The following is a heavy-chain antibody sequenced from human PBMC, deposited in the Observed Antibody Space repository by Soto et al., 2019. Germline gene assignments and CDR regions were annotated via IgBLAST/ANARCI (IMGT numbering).Heavy chain of an antibody. J-gene: IGHJ6*03. CDR2: TYYRSKWYF. D-gene: IGHD1-1*01. V-gene: IGHV6-1*01. CDR1: GDSVSSNSAG. CDR3: ARGSWDDVSGHYYMDV. Sequence: SQTLSLTCAISGDSVSSNSAGWNWIRQTPSRDLEWLGRTYYRSKWYFNYAVSVESRITINPDTSKNQFSLQLSSVTPDDMAVYYCARGSWDDVSGHYYMDVWGKGTTVTVSS.